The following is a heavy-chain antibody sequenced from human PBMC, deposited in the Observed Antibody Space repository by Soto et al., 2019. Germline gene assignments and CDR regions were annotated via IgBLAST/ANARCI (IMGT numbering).Heavy chain of an antibody. Sequence: GESLKISCKGSGYTFTIYWINWVRQMPGKGLEWMGRIDPSDSYINYSPSFQGHVTISAERSTNTAYLQWSSLKASETAIYYCARRGYCTGTSCYAMRYFGMDVWGQGTTVTVSS. D-gene: IGHD2-2*01. J-gene: IGHJ6*02. CDR1: GYTFTIYW. CDR2: IDPSDSYI. CDR3: ARRGYCTGTSCYAMRYFGMDV. V-gene: IGHV5-10-1*01.